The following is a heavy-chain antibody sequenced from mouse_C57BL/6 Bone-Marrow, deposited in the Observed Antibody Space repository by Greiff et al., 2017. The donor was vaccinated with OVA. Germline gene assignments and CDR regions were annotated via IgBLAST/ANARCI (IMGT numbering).Heavy chain of an antibody. Sequence: EVQLQQSGPELVKPGASVKMSCKSSGYTFTDYNMHWVKQSHGKSLEWIGYINPNNGGTSYNQKFKGKATLTVNKSSSTAYMELRSLTSEDSAVYYCASGRCLPSFAYWGQGTLVTVSA. CDR1: GYTFTDYN. CDR2: INPNNGGT. J-gene: IGHJ3*01. V-gene: IGHV1-22*01. CDR3: ASGRCLPSFAY. D-gene: IGHD4-1*01.